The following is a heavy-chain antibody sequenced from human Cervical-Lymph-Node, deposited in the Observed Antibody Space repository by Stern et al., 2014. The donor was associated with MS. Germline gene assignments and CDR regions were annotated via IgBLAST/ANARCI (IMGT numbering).Heavy chain of an antibody. V-gene: IGHV3-30*18. Sequence: QVQLGQSGGGVVQPGRSLRLSCAASGFTFSSYGMHWVRQAPGKGLEWVAVISYDASNKYYADSVKGRFTISRDNSKNTLYLQMNSLRAEDTAVYYCAKDLGGTYYHYYYGMDVWGQGTTVTVSS. J-gene: IGHJ6*02. CDR3: AKDLGGTYYHYYYGMDV. CDR2: ISYDASNK. CDR1: GFTFSSYG. D-gene: IGHD1-26*01.